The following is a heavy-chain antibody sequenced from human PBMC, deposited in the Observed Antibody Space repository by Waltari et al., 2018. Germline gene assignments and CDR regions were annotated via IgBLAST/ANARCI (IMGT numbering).Heavy chain of an antibody. CDR3: ARESRPLRQQLVLYYYYGMDV. CDR1: GFSFSAYS. Sequence: DVQLVESGVGLVKRGGSLRLACAASGFSFSAYSMTWVRQVPGKGFEWVSSISDNGYYKFYTDTVKGRFTISRDNAKNSFYLQMDSLGSEDTAVYYCARESRPLRQQLVLYYYYGMDVWGQGP. D-gene: IGHD6-13*01. CDR2: ISDNGYYK. J-gene: IGHJ6*02. V-gene: IGHV3-21*04.